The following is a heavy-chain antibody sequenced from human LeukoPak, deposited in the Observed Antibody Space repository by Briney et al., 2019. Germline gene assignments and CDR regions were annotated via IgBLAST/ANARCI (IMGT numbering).Heavy chain of an antibody. CDR2: IIPIFGTS. D-gene: IGHD3-10*01. CDR3: ARDQTYYGSGSDAFDI. CDR1: GGTFSSYA. J-gene: IGHJ3*02. V-gene: IGHV1-69*06. Sequence: SVKVSCKASGGTFSSYAISWVRQAPGQGLEWMGGIIPIFGTSNYAQKFQGRVTITADKSTSTAYMELSSLRSEDTAVYYCARDQTYYGSGSDAFDIWGQGTMVTVSS.